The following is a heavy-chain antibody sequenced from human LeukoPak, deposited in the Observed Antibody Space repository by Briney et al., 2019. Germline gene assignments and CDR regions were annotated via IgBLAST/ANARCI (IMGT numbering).Heavy chain of an antibody. CDR3: ARHKDAAGLIDY. J-gene: IGHJ4*02. CDR1: GYSFTSYW. V-gene: IGHV5-10-1*01. Sequence: GESLKISCKGSGYSFTSYWISWVRQMPGEGLEWMGRIDPSDSYTNYSPSFQGHVTISADKSISTAYLQWSSLKASDTAMYYCARHKDAAGLIDYWGQGTLVTVSS. D-gene: IGHD6-13*01. CDR2: IDPSDSYT.